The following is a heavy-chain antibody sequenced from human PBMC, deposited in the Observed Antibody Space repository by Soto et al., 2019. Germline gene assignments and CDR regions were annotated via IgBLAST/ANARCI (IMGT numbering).Heavy chain of an antibody. CDR1: GFTFTSYF. J-gene: IGHJ4*02. Sequence: ASVKVSCKASGFTFTSYFMHWVRQAPGQGLEWMGIINPSGGSTNYAQKFQGRVTMTRDTSTSTVYMELSSLRSEDTAVYYCARAELRDYDILTGFDYWGQGTLVTVSS. V-gene: IGHV1-46*01. D-gene: IGHD3-9*01. CDR3: ARAELRDYDILTGFDY. CDR2: INPSGGST.